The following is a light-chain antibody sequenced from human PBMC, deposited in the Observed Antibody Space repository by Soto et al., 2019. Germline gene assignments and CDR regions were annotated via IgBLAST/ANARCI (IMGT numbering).Light chain of an antibody. CDR1: QSVSSSY. CDR2: GAS. CDR3: QQYGSSLIT. J-gene: IGKJ5*01. Sequence: EIVLTQSPGTLSLSPGERANIYCRASQSVSSSYLAWYQQKPGQAPRLLIYGASSRATGISDRFSGSGSGTDFTLTISRLEPEDFAVYYCQQYGSSLITFGQGTRLEIK. V-gene: IGKV3-20*01.